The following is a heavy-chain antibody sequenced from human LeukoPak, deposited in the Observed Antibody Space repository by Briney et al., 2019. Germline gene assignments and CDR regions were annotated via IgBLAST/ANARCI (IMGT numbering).Heavy chain of an antibody. Sequence: PGGSLRLSCAASGFTFNNYAVTWVRHAPGKGLEWLSSISGSDGRTYYADSVKGRFTISRDNAKNSLYLQMNSLRAEDTAVYYCARDITGTTVDYWGQGTLVTVSS. CDR3: ARDITGTTVDY. V-gene: IGHV3-23*01. CDR1: GFTFNNYA. CDR2: ISGSDGRT. D-gene: IGHD1-20*01. J-gene: IGHJ4*02.